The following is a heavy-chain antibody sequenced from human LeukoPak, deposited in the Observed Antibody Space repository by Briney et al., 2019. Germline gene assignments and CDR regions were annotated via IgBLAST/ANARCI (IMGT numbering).Heavy chain of an antibody. Sequence: GASVKVSCKASGYTFTSYGISWVRQAPGQGLEWMGWISAYNGNTNYAQKLQGRVTMTRDTSTSTAYMELRSLRSDDTAVYYCASLPDSYYYDSSGYSPSPWGQGTLVTVSS. CDR2: ISAYNGNT. V-gene: IGHV1-18*01. CDR3: ASLPDSYYYDSSGYSPSP. J-gene: IGHJ5*02. D-gene: IGHD3-22*01. CDR1: GYTFTSYG.